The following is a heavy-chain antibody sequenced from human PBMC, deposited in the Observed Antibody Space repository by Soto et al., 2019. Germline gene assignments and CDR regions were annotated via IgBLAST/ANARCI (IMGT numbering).Heavy chain of an antibody. CDR2: IYYSGST. CDR1: GGSISSGGYY. J-gene: IGHJ6*02. D-gene: IGHD5-18*01. CDR3: ARDPGYSYGRYYYYGMDA. Sequence: SETLSLTCTVSGGSISSGGYYWSWIRQHPGKGLEWIGYIYYSGSTNYNPSLKSRVTISVDTSKNQFSLKLSSVTAADTAVYYCARDPGYSYGRYYYYGMDAWGQGTTVTVSS. V-gene: IGHV4-61*08.